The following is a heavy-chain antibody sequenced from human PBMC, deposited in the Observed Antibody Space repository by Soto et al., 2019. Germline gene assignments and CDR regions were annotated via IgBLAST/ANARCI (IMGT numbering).Heavy chain of an antibody. CDR2: IYPGDSDT. Sequence: GESQNIACTCSGYTFTTYWIAWVRQMPGKGLEWMGIIYPGDSDTRYSPSFQGQVTISVDKSINTAYLQWSTLKASDTAMYYWARQDGTASCFLDEWGQGSWVTVS. D-gene: IGHD3-16*01. CDR1: GYTFTTYW. J-gene: IGHJ4*02. CDR3: ARQDGTASCFLDE. V-gene: IGHV5-51*01.